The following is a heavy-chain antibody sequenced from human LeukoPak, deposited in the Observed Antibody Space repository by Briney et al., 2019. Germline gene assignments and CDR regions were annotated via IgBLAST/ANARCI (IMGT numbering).Heavy chain of an antibody. D-gene: IGHD6-19*01. CDR3: ARDGGTGWYYPDY. J-gene: IGHJ4*02. CDR2: ISNDGNNK. V-gene: IGHV3-30-3*01. CDR1: GFTFSRYG. Sequence: GGSLRLSCAASGFTFSRYGLHWVRQAPGKGQEWVAIISNDGNNKRYTDSVKGRFTISRDNSKNTVYLQMNSLRAEDTAVYYCARDGGTGWYYPDYWGQGTLVTVSS.